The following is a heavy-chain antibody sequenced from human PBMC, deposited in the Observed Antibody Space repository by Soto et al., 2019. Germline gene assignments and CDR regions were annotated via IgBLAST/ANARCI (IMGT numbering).Heavy chain of an antibody. D-gene: IGHD1-20*01. CDR3: ARIKGILPYYYYMDV. V-gene: IGHV4-34*01. CDR2: INHSGST. J-gene: IGHJ6*03. CDR1: GGSFSGYY. Sequence: SETLSLTCAVYGGSFSGYYLSWIRQPPGKGLEWIGEINHSGSTNYNPSLKSRVTISVDTSKNQFSLKLSSVTAADTAVYYCARIKGILPYYYYMDVWGKGTTVTVSS.